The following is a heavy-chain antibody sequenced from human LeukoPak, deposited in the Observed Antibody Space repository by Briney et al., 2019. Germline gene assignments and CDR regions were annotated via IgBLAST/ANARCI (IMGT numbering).Heavy chain of an antibody. CDR1: GFTFSSYS. J-gene: IGHJ4*02. CDR2: ISSSSSYI. CDR3: ARGGTLLTYSAFDY. V-gene: IGHV3-21*01. Sequence: GGSLRLSCAASGFTFSSYSMSWVRQAPGKGLEWVSSISSSSSYIYYADSVKGRFTISRDNSKNTLYLQMNSLRAEDTAVYYCARGGTLLTYSAFDYWGQGTLVTVSS. D-gene: IGHD3-16*01.